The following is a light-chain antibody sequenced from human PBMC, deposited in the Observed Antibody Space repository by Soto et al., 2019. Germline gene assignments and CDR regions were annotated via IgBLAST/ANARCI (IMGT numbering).Light chain of an antibody. CDR2: ATS. CDR3: QQYSGSVT. CDR1: QSIRSTY. V-gene: IGKV3-20*01. Sequence: EIVLTQSPGTLSLSPGERATLSCRASQSIRSTYLAWYQQKPGQPPRLLIYATSKRQSGVPDRFSGGGSETDFPLTISSLEPEDFAVYYCQQYSGSVTFGGGTKVDIK. J-gene: IGKJ4*01.